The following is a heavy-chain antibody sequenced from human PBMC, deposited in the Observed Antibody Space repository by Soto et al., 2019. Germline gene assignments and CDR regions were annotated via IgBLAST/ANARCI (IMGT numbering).Heavy chain of an antibody. V-gene: IGHV1-69*13. J-gene: IGHJ4*02. CDR2: IIPIFGTA. CDR3: ASPRTYYYDSSGYCSY. Sequence: SVKVSCKASGGTFSSYAISWVRQAPGQGLEWMGGIIPIFGTANYAQKFQGRVTITADESTSTAYMELSSLRSEDTAVYYCASPRTYYYDSSGYCSYWGQGTLVTVSS. D-gene: IGHD3-22*01. CDR1: GGTFSSYA.